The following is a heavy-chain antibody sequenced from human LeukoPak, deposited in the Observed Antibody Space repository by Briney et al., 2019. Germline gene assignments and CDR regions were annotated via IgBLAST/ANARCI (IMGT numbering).Heavy chain of an antibody. CDR1: GGSISSYY. J-gene: IGHJ4*02. D-gene: IGHD6-13*01. CDR3: ARTRGGYPLDY. V-gene: IGHV4-59*01. Sequence: SSETLSLTCTVSGGSISSYYWSWIRQPPGKGLEWIGYIYYSGSTNYNPSLKSRVTISVDTSKNQFSLKLSSVTAADTAVYYCARTRGGYPLDYWGQGTLVTVSS. CDR2: IYYSGST.